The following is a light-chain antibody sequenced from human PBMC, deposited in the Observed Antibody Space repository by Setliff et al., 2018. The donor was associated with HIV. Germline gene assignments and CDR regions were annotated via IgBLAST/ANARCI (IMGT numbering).Light chain of an antibody. CDR3: ATWDDSLNGRV. Sequence: SVLTQTPSASGTPGQGVTISCSGGSSNIGTNTVHWYQQLPGTAPKLLMYSDNQRPSGVPDRFSGSKSGTSASLAISGLQSEDEADYYCATWDDSLNGRVFGTGTKVTVL. CDR1: SSNIGTNT. CDR2: SDN. V-gene: IGLV1-44*01. J-gene: IGLJ1*01.